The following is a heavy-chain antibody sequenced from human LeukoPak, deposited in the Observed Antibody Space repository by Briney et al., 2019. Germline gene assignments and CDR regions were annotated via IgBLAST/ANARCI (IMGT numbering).Heavy chain of an antibody. D-gene: IGHD2-15*01. Sequence: GGSLRLSCAASGFTFSSHWMNWVRQAPGKGLEWVANMREDGTEIYYMDSVKGRFTISRDNAKNSLYLQMNSLRAEDTAVYYCARGVYSIDYWGQGTLVTVSS. V-gene: IGHV3-7*01. CDR2: MREDGTEI. CDR1: GFTFSSHW. CDR3: ARGVYSIDY. J-gene: IGHJ4*02.